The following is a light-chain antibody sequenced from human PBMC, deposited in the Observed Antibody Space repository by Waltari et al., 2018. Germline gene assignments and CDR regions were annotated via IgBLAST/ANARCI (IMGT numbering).Light chain of an antibody. CDR2: EVS. Sequence: VVLTQSPLFLPVTLGQPASISCRAPESLVHNDGYIYLNWFHQRPGQSPQLLIYEVSSRFSGVPDRFSGSGSGTDFTLKISRVEAEDVGVYYCMQGIHLPYTFGQGTKLEIK. J-gene: IGKJ2*01. CDR1: ESLVHNDGYIY. CDR3: MQGIHLPYT. V-gene: IGKV2-29*02.